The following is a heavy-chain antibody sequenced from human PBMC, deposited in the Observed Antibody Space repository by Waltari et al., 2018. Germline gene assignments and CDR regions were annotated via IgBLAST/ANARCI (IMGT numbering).Heavy chain of an antibody. CDR3: ARDPPQLADAFDI. CDR1: ARSISSGSYY. CDR2: IYTSGST. V-gene: IGHV4-61*02. Sequence: QVQLQESGPGLVKPSETLSLTCSVSARSISSGSYYWTWIRQPAGKGLEWIGRIYTSGSTNYNPSLRSRLTISVDTSNNQFSLKLSSVTAADTAVYYCARDPPQLADAFDIWGQGTMVTVSS. J-gene: IGHJ3*02. D-gene: IGHD3-10*01.